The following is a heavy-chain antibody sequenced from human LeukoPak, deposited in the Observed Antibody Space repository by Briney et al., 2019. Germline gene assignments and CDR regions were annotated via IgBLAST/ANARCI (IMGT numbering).Heavy chain of an antibody. CDR3: VKDVMDEREFTDSGAFDM. V-gene: IGHV3-9*01. D-gene: IGHD3-10*01. CDR2: ITWNSGSI. CDR1: GFTFDDYA. J-gene: IGHJ3*02. Sequence: GRSLRLSCAASGFTFDDYAMHWVRQAPGKGLEWVSTITWNSGSIHYADSVKGRVTISRDNAKNSLYLQMNSLRAEDTALYYCVKDVMDEREFTDSGAFDMWGQGTMVTVSS.